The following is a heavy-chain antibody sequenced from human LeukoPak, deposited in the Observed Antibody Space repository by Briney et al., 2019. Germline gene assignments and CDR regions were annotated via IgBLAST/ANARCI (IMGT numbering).Heavy chain of an antibody. V-gene: IGHV3-11*01. Sequence: GGSLRLSCAASGFTFSDYYMSWIRQAPGKGLEWVSYISSSGSTIYYADSVEGRFTISRDNAKNSLYLQMNSLRAEDTAVYYCAKRGFGDYSSYFDYWGQGTLVTVSS. CDR1: GFTFSDYY. D-gene: IGHD4-11*01. CDR2: ISSSGSTI. CDR3: AKRGFGDYSSYFDY. J-gene: IGHJ4*02.